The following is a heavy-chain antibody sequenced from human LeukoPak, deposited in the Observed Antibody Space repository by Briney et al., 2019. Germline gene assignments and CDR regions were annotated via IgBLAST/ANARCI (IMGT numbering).Heavy chain of an antibody. V-gene: IGHV3-7*01. D-gene: IGHD2-15*01. CDR1: GFTFSIYW. J-gene: IGHJ4*02. Sequence: PGGSLTLSCAASGFTFSIYWMRWVRQAPGKGREWVANIKQEGSEKYYVDSVKGRFTISRDNDKNSLYLQMNCLRAEDTAVYYCARDVYCSGGSCFASTPRFDYWGQGTLVTVSS. CDR3: ARDVYCSGGSCFASTPRFDY. CDR2: IKQEGSEK.